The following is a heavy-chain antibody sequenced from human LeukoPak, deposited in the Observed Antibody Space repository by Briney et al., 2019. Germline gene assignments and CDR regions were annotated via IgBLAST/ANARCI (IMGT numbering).Heavy chain of an antibody. D-gene: IGHD5-18*01. CDR2: INHSGST. CDR3: ARGRGYNAFDI. Sequence: SETLSLTXAVYGGSFSGYYWSWIRQTPGKGLEWIGEINHSGSTNYNPSLKSRVTISVDTSKNQFSLKLSSVTAADTAVYYCARGRGYNAFDIWGQGTMVTVSS. V-gene: IGHV4-34*01. CDR1: GGSFSGYY. J-gene: IGHJ3*02.